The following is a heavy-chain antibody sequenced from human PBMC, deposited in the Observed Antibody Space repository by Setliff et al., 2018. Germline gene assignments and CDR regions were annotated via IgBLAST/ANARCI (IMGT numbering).Heavy chain of an antibody. D-gene: IGHD1-26*01. Sequence: PSETLSLTCTVYGGSFSNYYWSWICQPPGKGLEWIGEINHSGSTNYNSSLTSRVTISVDTSRNQFSLRLTSVTAADTAVYYCASTPRRGLDIRTRVGAFDSWGQGTVVTVSS. V-gene: IGHV4-34*01. CDR1: GGSFSNYY. CDR2: INHSGST. J-gene: IGHJ4*02. CDR3: ASTPRRGLDIRTRVGAFDS.